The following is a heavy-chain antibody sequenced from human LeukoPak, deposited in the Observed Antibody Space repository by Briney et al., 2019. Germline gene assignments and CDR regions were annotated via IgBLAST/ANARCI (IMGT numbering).Heavy chain of an antibody. CDR1: GYTFTSYG. CDR2: ISAYNGNT. CDR3: ARGGWDNWNHKFDY. V-gene: IGHV1-18*01. J-gene: IGHJ4*02. D-gene: IGHD1-20*01. Sequence: ASVKVSCKASGYTFTSYGIRWVRQAPGQGLAWMGWISAYNGNTNYAQKLQGRVTMTTDTSTSTAYMELRSLRSDDTAVYYCARGGWDNWNHKFDYWGQGTLVTVSS.